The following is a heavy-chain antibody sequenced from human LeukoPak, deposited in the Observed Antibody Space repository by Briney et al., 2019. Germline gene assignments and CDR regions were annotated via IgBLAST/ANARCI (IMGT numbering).Heavy chain of an antibody. CDR1: GGSISSSSYY. CDR3: ARHVVVVAATPKWFDP. V-gene: IGHV4-39*01. D-gene: IGHD2-15*01. CDR2: IYYSGST. J-gene: IGHJ5*02. Sequence: SETLSLTCTVSGGSISSSSYYWGWIRQPPGKGLEWIGSIYYSGSTSYNPSLNSRVTISVDTSKNQFSLELSSVAAADTAVYYCARHVVVVAATPKWFDPWGQGTLVTVPP.